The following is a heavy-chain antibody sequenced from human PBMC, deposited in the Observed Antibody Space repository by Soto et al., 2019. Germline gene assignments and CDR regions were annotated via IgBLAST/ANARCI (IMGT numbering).Heavy chain of an antibody. CDR1: GYTLTSYY. CDR3: AREGSGTYFVL. V-gene: IGHV1-46*01. CDR2: INPSDGST. Sequence: GASVKVSCKASGYTLTSYYIHWVRQAPGQGLEWLGRINPSDGSTTSRQTLQGRFSMTRDTSASTVFMELSSLKSQDTAVYFCAREGSGTYFVLGGQGTRVTVSS. D-gene: IGHD3-10*01. J-gene: IGHJ4*02.